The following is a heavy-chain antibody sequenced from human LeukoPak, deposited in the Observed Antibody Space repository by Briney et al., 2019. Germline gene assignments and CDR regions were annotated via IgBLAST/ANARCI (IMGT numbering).Heavy chain of an antibody. CDR3: ARGITKMIMGPGY. D-gene: IGHD3-22*01. J-gene: IGHJ4*02. V-gene: IGHV3-53*01. Sequence: PGGSLRLSCAASGFTVSGYYMTWVRQAPGKGLEWVSVIYSGGTTYYADSVRGRFTISRDRSKNTLYLQMNSLRAEDTAVYYCARGITKMIMGPGYWGQGTLYNVSS. CDR1: GFTVSGYY. CDR2: IYSGGTT.